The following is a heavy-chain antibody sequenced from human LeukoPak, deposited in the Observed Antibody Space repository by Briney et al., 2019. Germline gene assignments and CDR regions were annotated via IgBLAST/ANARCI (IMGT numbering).Heavy chain of an antibody. Sequence: GGSLRLSCAASGFTFSSYAMHWVRQAPGKGLEWVAVISYDGSNKYYADSVKGRFTISRDNSKNTLYLQMNSLRAEDTAVYYCARPPRYCSSTSCYTEDNFDYWGQGTLVTVSS. CDR1: GFTFSSYA. D-gene: IGHD2-2*02. CDR3: ARPPRYCSSTSCYTEDNFDY. J-gene: IGHJ4*02. CDR2: ISYDGSNK. V-gene: IGHV3-30*01.